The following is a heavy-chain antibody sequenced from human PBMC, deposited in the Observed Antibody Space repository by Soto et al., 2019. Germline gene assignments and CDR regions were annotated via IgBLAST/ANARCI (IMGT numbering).Heavy chain of an antibody. CDR3: GILHEGYRSTWIDS. V-gene: IGHV4-59*08. Sequence: PSETLSLTCTVSGGSISSYYWSWIRQPPGKGLEWIGYINYIGSTTYNPSLNSRVIISVDTSKTQFSLRMNSVTAADTAVYYCGILHEGYRSTWIDSWGPGALVTLSS. D-gene: IGHD6-13*01. CDR1: GGSISSYY. CDR2: INYIGST. J-gene: IGHJ4*02.